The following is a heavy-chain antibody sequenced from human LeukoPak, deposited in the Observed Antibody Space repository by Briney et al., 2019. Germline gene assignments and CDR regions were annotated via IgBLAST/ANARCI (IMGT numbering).Heavy chain of an antibody. CDR1: GFTFDDYA. V-gene: IGHV3-9*03. D-gene: IGHD6-19*01. J-gene: IGHJ4*02. CDR3: AKDQYSSGHTHFDY. CDR2: ISWNSGSI. Sequence: GGSLRLSCAASGFTFDDYAMHWVRQAPGKGLEWVSGISWNSGSIGYADSVKGRFTISRDNAKNSLYLQMNSLRAEDMALYYCAKDQYSSGHTHFDYWGQGTLVTVSS.